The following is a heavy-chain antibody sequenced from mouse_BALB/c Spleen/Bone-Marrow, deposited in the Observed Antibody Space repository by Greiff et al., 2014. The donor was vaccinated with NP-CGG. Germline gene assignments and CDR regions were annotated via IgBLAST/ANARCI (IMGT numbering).Heavy chain of an antibody. CDR1: GYTFTNYV. J-gene: IGHJ1*01. V-gene: IGHV1-14*01. D-gene: IGHD1-1*01. CDR2: INPYNDGT. CDR3: ARGGYYGTSLYWYFDV. Sequence: EVQLQQSGPELVKPGASVKMSRKASGYTFTNYVIHWVKQKPGQGLEWIGYINPYNDGTKYNDKFKGKATLTSDKSSSTAYMEFSSLTSEDSAVYYCARGGYYGTSLYWYFDVWGAGTTVTVSS.